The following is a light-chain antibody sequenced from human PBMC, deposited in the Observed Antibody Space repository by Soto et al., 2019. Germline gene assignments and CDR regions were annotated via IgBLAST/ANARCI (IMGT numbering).Light chain of an antibody. Sequence: DIQMTQFPSSLSASVGDRVTITCRASHGIINDLGWYQQKPGKAPKRLIYAASSLQSGVPSRFSGSGSGTEFTLAISSLQPEDSATFYCLQHSTYPLTFGQGTKVEIK. CDR2: AAS. J-gene: IGKJ1*01. CDR3: LQHSTYPLT. V-gene: IGKV1-17*01. CDR1: HGIIND.